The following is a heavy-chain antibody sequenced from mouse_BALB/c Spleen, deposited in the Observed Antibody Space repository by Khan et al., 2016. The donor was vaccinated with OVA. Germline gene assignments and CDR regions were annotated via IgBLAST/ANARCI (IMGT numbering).Heavy chain of an antibody. CDR2: IWGGGNI. CDR3: AKGVWSYYYAIDY. Sequence: VQLQESGPGLVAPSQSPSITCTVSGFSLTDYGVSWIRQPPGKGLECLGVIWGGGNIYYKSALKSRLNISKDNSKSQVFLKMNILQTDDTAMYYCAKGVWSYYYAIDYWGQGTSVTVSS. V-gene: IGHV2-6-5*01. CDR1: GFSLTDYG. J-gene: IGHJ4*01. D-gene: IGHD2-10*02.